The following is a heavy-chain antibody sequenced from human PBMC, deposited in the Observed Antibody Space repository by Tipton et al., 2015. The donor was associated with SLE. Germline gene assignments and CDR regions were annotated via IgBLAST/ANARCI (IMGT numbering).Heavy chain of an antibody. CDR3: TRGSGNYDGDY. V-gene: IGHV4-39*07. Sequence: TLSLTCIVSGGSISSSNYYWGWIRQPQGKVLEWIGSIYYSGSTYYNPSLKSRVSMSVDTSQKQFSLKLSSVTAADTAVYYCTRGSGNYDGDYWGQGTLVTVSS. D-gene: IGHD1-26*01. J-gene: IGHJ4*02. CDR1: GGSISSSNYY. CDR2: IYYSGST.